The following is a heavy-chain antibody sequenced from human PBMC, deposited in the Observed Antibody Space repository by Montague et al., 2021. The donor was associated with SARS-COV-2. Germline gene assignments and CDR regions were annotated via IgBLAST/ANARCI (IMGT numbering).Heavy chain of an antibody. Sequence: SDTLSLTCTVSGGSMSTVNYYWGWVRQTPGKGLDWVGSISYSGATYYNPSLETRVSISRDTSKSQFSLELRSVTAADTAVYYCARERQEVGIYFDPWGHGTLVTVSS. V-gene: IGHV4-39*07. CDR3: ARERQEVGIYFDP. CDR1: GGSMSTVNYY. CDR2: ISYSGAT. D-gene: IGHD1-1*01. J-gene: IGHJ5*02.